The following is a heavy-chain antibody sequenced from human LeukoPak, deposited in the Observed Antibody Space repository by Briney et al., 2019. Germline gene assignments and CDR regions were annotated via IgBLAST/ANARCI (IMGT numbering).Heavy chain of an antibody. J-gene: IGHJ5*02. CDR3: ASDLYDSPESS. Sequence: GGALRLSCAASGFTFSSYWMHSVRQAPGKGLVWVSRINNDGSSTIYADSVRGRFTISRDNAKNTLYLQMNSLRAEDTAVYYCASDLYDSPESSWGEGTLFTVSS. D-gene: IGHD3-3*01. V-gene: IGHV3-74*01. CDR2: INNDGSST. CDR1: GFTFSSYW.